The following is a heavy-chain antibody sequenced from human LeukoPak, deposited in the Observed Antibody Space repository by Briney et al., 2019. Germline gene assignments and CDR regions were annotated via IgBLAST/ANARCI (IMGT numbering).Heavy chain of an antibody. Sequence: PSETLSLTCAVYGGSFSGYYWSWSRQPPGKVLEWIGEINHSGSTNYNPSLKSRITISVDMSKNQFSLKLSSVTAADTAVYYCARERSGSEIFARSFDIWGQGTMVTVSS. CDR2: INHSGST. CDR3: ARERSGSEIFARSFDI. CDR1: GGSFSGYY. V-gene: IGHV4-34*01. J-gene: IGHJ3*02. D-gene: IGHD3-3*01.